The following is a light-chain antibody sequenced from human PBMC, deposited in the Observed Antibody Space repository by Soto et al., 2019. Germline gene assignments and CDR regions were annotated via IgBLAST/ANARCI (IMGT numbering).Light chain of an antibody. CDR3: SSYTSSSVYA. Sequence: QSALTQPASVSGSPGQSITISCTGTSSDVGGHNYVSWYQQHPGKAPKVIIYDVSDRPSGVSNRFSASKSGNMASLTISGLQPEDEADYYCSSYTSSSVYAFGTGTKVTVL. J-gene: IGLJ1*01. CDR1: SSDVGGHNY. CDR2: DVS. V-gene: IGLV2-14*03.